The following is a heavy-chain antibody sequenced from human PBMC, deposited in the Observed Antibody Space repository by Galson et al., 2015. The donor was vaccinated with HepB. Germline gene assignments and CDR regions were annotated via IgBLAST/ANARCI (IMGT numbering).Heavy chain of an antibody. Sequence: SLRLSCAASGFTFSNAWMSWVRQAPGKGLEWVGRIKSKTDGGTTDYAAPVKGRFTISRDDSKNTLYLQMNSLKTEDTAVYYCTTDSLWELSWGDAFDIWGQGTMVTVSS. D-gene: IGHD1-26*01. J-gene: IGHJ3*02. CDR2: IKSKTDGGTT. V-gene: IGHV3-15*01. CDR1: GFTFSNAW. CDR3: TTDSLWELSWGDAFDI.